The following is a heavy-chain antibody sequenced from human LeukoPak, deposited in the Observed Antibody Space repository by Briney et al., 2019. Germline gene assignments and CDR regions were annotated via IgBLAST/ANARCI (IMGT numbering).Heavy chain of an antibody. V-gene: IGHV3-23*01. Sequence: GGSLRLSCVVSGFTFGNYAMNWVRQAPGKGLEWVSSISGSGDYTNTADSVKGRFTISRDNSKNTLYLQMNSLRAGDTALYFCAKDQVADAAYYYYGMDVWGQGTTVTVSS. CDR2: ISGSGDYT. CDR3: AKDQVADAAYYYYGMDV. CDR1: GFTFGNYA. D-gene: IGHD6-13*01. J-gene: IGHJ6*02.